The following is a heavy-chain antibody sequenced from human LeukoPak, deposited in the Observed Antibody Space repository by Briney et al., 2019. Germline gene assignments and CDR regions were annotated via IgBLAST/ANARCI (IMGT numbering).Heavy chain of an antibody. J-gene: IGHJ6*02. CDR2: IYYSGST. D-gene: IGHD2-15*01. CDR3: AREPLNCSGGSCYAELYYYYYYGMDV. V-gene: IGHV4-39*07. CDR1: DGSISSIDYY. Sequence: SETLSLTCTVSDGSISSIDYYWGWIRQPPGKGLEWIGSIYYSGSTYYNPSLKSRVTISVDTSKNQFSLKLSSVTAADTALYYCAREPLNCSGGSCYAELYYYYYYGMDVWGQGTTVTVSS.